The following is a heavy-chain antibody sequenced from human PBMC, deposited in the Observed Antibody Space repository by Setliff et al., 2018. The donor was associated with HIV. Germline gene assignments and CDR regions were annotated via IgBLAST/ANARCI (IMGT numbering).Heavy chain of an antibody. J-gene: IGHJ4*02. D-gene: IGHD4-17*01. Sequence: PGESLKISCQASGYSFSSYWIGWVRQMPGKGLEWVGSVYPGDSDTRYSPSFQGQVTISADKSISTAYLQWSSLKASDTAMYYCARGFYGDYYFDYWGQGTLVTVSS. CDR3: ARGFYGDYYFDY. CDR2: VYPGDSDT. V-gene: IGHV5-51*01. CDR1: GYSFSSYW.